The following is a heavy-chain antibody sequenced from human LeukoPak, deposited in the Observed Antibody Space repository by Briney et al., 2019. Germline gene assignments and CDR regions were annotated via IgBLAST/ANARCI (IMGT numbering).Heavy chain of an antibody. CDR2: IKSKTDGGTT. Sequence: PGGSLRLSCAASGFTFSNAWMSWVRQAPGKGLEWVGRIKSKTDGGTTDYAAPVKGRFTISRDDSKNTPYLQMNSLKTEDTAVYYCTTGITMVRGVIHLIDYWGQGTLVTVSS. J-gene: IGHJ4*02. CDR3: TTGITMVRGVIHLIDY. CDR1: GFTFSNAW. V-gene: IGHV3-15*01. D-gene: IGHD3-10*01.